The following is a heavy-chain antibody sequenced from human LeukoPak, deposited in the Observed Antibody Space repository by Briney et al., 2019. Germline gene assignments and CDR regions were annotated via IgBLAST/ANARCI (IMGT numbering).Heavy chain of an antibody. V-gene: IGHV1-18*01. Sequence: ASVKVSCKASGYTFTSYGISWVRQAPGQGLEWMGWISAYNGNTNYAQKLQGRVTMTTDTSTSTAYMELRSLRSDDTAVYYCARKVLWFGELWRYYFDYWGQGTLVTVSS. J-gene: IGHJ4*02. CDR2: ISAYNGNT. CDR1: GYTFTSYG. D-gene: IGHD3-10*01. CDR3: ARKVLWFGELWRYYFDY.